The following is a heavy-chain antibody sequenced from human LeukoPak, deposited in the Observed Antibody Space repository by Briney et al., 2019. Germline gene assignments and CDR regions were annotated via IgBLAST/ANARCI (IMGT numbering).Heavy chain of an antibody. Sequence: PGGSLRLSCAASGFTFSSYEMNWVRQAPGKGLEWASYISSSGSTIYYADSVKGRFTISRDNAKSSLYLQMNSLRAEDTAVYYCARDRPSDYVWGSYRYRASDFDYWGQGTLVTVSS. CDR1: GFTFSSYE. D-gene: IGHD3-16*02. CDR3: ARDRPSDYVWGSYRYRASDFDY. V-gene: IGHV3-48*03. J-gene: IGHJ4*02. CDR2: ISSSGSTI.